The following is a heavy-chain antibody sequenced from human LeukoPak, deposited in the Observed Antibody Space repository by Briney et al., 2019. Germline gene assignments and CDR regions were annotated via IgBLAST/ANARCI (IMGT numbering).Heavy chain of an antibody. Sequence: GGSLRLSCAASGFTFSSYWMSWVRQAPGKGLEWVTNIKQDGSEKYYVDSVKGRFTISRDNAKNSLYLQMNSLRAEDTAVYYCARQALVAATTDYFDYWGQGTLVTVSS. CDR2: IKQDGSEK. D-gene: IGHD2-15*01. CDR3: ARQALVAATTDYFDY. CDR1: GFTFSSYW. J-gene: IGHJ4*02. V-gene: IGHV3-7*01.